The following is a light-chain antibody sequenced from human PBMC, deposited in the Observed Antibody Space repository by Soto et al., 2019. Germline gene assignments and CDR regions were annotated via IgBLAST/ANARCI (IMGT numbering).Light chain of an antibody. CDR2: GAS. CDR3: QQYGSSLFT. Sequence: EIVLTQSPGTLSLSPGERATLSCRASQSVSSSYLAWYQQKPGQAPRLLIYGASSRATGIPDRFSCSGSWTDFTLTIGRLEPEDFAVYYCQQYGSSLFTFGPGTKVDIK. J-gene: IGKJ3*01. V-gene: IGKV3-20*01. CDR1: QSVSSSY.